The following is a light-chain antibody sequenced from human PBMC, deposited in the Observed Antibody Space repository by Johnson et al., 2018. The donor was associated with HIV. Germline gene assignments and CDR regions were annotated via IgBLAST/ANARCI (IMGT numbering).Light chain of an antibody. CDR1: SSNIGNNY. CDR3: GTWDSSLSAYV. J-gene: IGLJ1*01. Sequence: QSVLTQPPSVSAAPGQTVTISCAGSSSNIGNNYVSWYQQLPGTAPKLLIYENNKRPSGIPDRFSGSKSGTSATLGVTGLQTGAEADYYCGTWDSSLSAYVFGTWTNVPVL. CDR2: ENN. V-gene: IGLV1-51*02.